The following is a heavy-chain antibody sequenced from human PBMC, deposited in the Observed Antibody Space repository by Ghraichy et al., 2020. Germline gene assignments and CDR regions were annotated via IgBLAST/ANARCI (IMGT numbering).Heavy chain of an antibody. CDR3: ARAWGPDWYFDL. CDR1: GGSFSGYY. Sequence: SETLSLTCAVYGGSFSGYYWSWIRQPPGKGLEWIGEINHSGSTNYNPSLKSRVTTSVDTSKNQFSLKLSSVTAADTAVYYCARAWGPDWYFDLWGRGTRVTVSS. V-gene: IGHV4-34*01. D-gene: IGHD7-27*01. J-gene: IGHJ2*01. CDR2: INHSGST.